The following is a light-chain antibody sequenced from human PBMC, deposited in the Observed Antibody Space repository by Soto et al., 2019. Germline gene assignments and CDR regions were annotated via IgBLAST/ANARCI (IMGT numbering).Light chain of an antibody. CDR1: QSVSSSY. CDR3: QQYSSSRT. J-gene: IGKJ2*01. V-gene: IGKV3-20*01. Sequence: EIVLTQSPGTLSLSPGERATLSCRASQSVSSSYLAWYQQKPGQAPRLLIYGASSRATGIPDRFSGSGSGTDFTLTISRLEPEDFAVYYCQQYSSSRTFGQGTKLEIK. CDR2: GAS.